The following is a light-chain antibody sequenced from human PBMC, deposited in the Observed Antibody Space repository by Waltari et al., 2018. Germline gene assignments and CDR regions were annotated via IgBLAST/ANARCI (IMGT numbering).Light chain of an antibody. CDR2: STY. J-gene: IGKJ4*01. CDR1: QTVSTIA. V-gene: IGKV3-20*01. Sequence: EILLTQSTGTLSLSPGDRATLSCRASQTVSTIALSWYQQKPGQAPRVLIYSTYNRATGIPDRFSGSGSGTDFTLTINRLAPEDFAMYYCQQYDGIVVTFGGGTKVEI. CDR3: QQYDGIVVT.